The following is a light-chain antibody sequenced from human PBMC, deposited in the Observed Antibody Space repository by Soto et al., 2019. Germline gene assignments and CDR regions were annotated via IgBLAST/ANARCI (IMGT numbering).Light chain of an antibody. CDR3: QQANSFPLT. CDR1: QGISSW. J-gene: IGKJ4*01. V-gene: IGKV1D-12*01. Sequence: DMQMSQSPSSVSASVEDKITITCQANQGISSWLAWYQQKPGKAPKLLIYAASSLQSGVPSRFSGSGSGTDFTLTISSLQHEDFATYYCQQANSFPLTFGGGTKVDIK. CDR2: AAS.